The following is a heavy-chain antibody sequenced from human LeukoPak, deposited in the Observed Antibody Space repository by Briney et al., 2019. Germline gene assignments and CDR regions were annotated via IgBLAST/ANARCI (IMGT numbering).Heavy chain of an antibody. J-gene: IGHJ6*02. CDR3: AKDLTGYGMDV. D-gene: IGHD4/OR15-4a*01. V-gene: IGHV3-64D*06. CDR2: ISSNGGST. Sequence: GGSLRLSCSASGFTFSSYAMHWVRQAPGKGLEYVSSISSNGGSTYYADSVKGRFTISRDNSKNTLFLQMSSLRTEDTAVYYCAKDLTGYGMDVWGQGTTVTVSS. CDR1: GFTFSSYA.